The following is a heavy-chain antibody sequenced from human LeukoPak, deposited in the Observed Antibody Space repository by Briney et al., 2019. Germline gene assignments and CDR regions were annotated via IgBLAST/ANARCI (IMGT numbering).Heavy chain of an antibody. CDR2: IYTSGST. CDR1: GGSISSGSYY. D-gene: IGHD6-6*01. V-gene: IGHV4-61*02. J-gene: IGHJ4*02. CDR3: ARDRASSSPWGFDY. Sequence: SETLSLTCTVSGGSISSGSYYWSWIRQPAGKGLEWIGRIYTSGSTNYNPSLKSRVTISVDTSKNQFSLKLSSVTAADTAVYYCARDRASSSPWGFDYWGQGTLVTVSS.